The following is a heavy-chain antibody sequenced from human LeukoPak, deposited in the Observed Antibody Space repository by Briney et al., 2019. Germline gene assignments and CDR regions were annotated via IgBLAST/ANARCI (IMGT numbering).Heavy chain of an antibody. V-gene: IGHV3-23*01. CDR3: ARDRIAVAGTDC. CDR2: ISGSGDST. Sequence: GGSLRLSCAASGFTFSIYAMNWVRHAPGKGLEWVSCISGSGDSTYYTDSVKGRLTIFRDKFKNTLYLQMNSLRAEDTAVYYCARDRIAVAGTDCWGRGTLATVSS. D-gene: IGHD6-19*01. J-gene: IGHJ4*02. CDR1: GFTFSIYA.